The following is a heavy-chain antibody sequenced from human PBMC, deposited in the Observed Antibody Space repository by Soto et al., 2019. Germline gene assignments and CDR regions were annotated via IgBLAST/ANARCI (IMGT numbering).Heavy chain of an antibody. CDR1: GGTISTYT. J-gene: IGHJ6*02. Sequence: ASVKVSCKASGGTISTYTISWVRQAPGQGLEWMGGIIASFGTADYAQNFQGRVTISADESTSTAYMELSSLRSEDTAVYYCARVRLSKPRHTYYYYHGMDVWGQGSTVTVSS. V-gene: IGHV1-69*13. CDR2: IIASFGTA. D-gene: IGHD3-22*01. CDR3: ARVRLSKPRHTYYYYHGMDV.